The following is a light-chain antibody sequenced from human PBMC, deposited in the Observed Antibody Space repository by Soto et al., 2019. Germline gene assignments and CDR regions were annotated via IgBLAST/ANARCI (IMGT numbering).Light chain of an antibody. CDR1: SSNIGAGLH. CDR2: GNN. J-gene: IGLJ1*01. Sequence: QSVLTQPPSVSGAPGQRVTISCTGSSSNIGAGLHVHWYQQLPGTAPKLLISGNNSRPSGVPDRFSGSKSGTSASLAITGLQVEDEADYYCQSFDSSLSALVFGTGTKVTVL. V-gene: IGLV1-40*01. CDR3: QSFDSSLSALV.